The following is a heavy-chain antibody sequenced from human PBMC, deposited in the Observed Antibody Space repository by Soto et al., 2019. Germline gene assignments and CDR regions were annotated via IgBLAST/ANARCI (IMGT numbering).Heavy chain of an antibody. V-gene: IGHV4-4*07. CDR1: GGSLSSYY. CDR2: IYTSGST. CDR3: ASLYSYGSPDYYYGMDV. Sequence: XTLSRPCTVSGGSLSSYYWSWIRQPAGKGLEWIGRIYTSGSTNYNPSLKSRVTMSVDTSKNQFSLKLSSVTSADTAVYYCASLYSYGSPDYYYGMDVWGQGTTFTVSS. D-gene: IGHD5-18*01. J-gene: IGHJ6*02.